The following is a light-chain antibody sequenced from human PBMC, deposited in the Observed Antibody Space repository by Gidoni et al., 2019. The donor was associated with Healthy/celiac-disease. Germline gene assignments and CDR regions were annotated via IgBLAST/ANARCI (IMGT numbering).Light chain of an antibody. CDR1: QSVSSY. V-gene: IGKV3-11*01. CDR3: QQRSNWLYT. J-gene: IGKJ2*01. CDR2: DAS. Sequence: EIVLTQSPATLSLSPGERATLYCRDSQSVSSYLAWYQQKPGPAPRLLIYDASNRATGIPARFSGSGSGTDFTLTISSLEPEDFAVYYCQQRSNWLYTFXQXTKLEIK.